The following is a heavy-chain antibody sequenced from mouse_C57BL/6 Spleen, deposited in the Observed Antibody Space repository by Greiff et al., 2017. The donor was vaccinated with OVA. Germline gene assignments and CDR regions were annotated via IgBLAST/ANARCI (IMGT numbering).Heavy chain of an antibody. D-gene: IGHD2-3*01. CDR3: ASSYDGYYWFAY. Sequence: VQGVESGPGLVQPSQSLSITCTVSGFSLTSYGVHWVRQSPGKGLEWLGVIWSGGSTDYNAAFISRLSISKDNSKSQVFFKMNSLQADDTAIYYCASSYDGYYWFAYWGQGTLVTVSA. CDR1: GFSLTSYG. V-gene: IGHV2-2*01. J-gene: IGHJ3*01. CDR2: IWSGGST.